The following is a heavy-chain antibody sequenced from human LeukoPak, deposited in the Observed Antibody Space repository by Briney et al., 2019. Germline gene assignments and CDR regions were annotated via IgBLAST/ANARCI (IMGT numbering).Heavy chain of an antibody. CDR2: ISAYNGNT. CDR1: GYTFTSYG. CDR3: ARDPNSALTIFGGTLFDY. D-gene: IGHD3-3*01. V-gene: IGHV1-18*01. Sequence: ASVKVSCKASGYTFTSYGISWVRQAPGRGLEWMGCISAYNGNTNYAQKLQGRVTMTTDTSTSTAYMELRSLRSDDTAVYYCARDPNSALTIFGGTLFDYWGQGTLVTVSS. J-gene: IGHJ4*02.